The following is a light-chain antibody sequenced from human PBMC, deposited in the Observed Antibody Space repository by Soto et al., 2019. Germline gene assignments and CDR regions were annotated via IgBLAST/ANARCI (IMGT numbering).Light chain of an antibody. CDR1: QSVASSH. Sequence: DILLTQSPGTLSLSPGERATLSCRASQSVASSHLAWYQQRPGQAPRLVIYGASNRATGTPDRFSGSGSGTDFTLTINRLEAEDSAVYFCQQYGGSPFTFGQGKRLEI. CDR2: GAS. J-gene: IGKJ5*01. V-gene: IGKV3-20*01. CDR3: QQYGGSPFT.